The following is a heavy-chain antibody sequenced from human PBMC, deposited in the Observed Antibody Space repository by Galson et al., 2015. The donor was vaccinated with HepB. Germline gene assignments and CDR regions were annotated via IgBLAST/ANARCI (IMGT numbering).Heavy chain of an antibody. V-gene: IGHV3-9*01. Sequence: SLRLSCAASGFTFDDYAMHWVRQAPGKGLEWVSGISWNSGSIGYADSVKGRFTISRDNAKNSLYLQMNSLRAEDTALYYCAKDMAHSYEMANKNDAFDIWGQGTMVTVSS. CDR1: GFTFDDYA. D-gene: IGHD5-24*01. CDR3: AKDMAHSYEMANKNDAFDI. J-gene: IGHJ3*02. CDR2: ISWNSGSI.